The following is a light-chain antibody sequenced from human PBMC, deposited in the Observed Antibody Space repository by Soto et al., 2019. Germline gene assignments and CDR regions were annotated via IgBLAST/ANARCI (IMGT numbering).Light chain of an antibody. CDR3: QYYDSALGVYVV. Sequence: QSVLTQPPSVSGAPGQRITISCTGTSSNIGANYDVHWYQQVPGTSPKLVIEGDTNRPSRVHDRFSGYKSSTSASLAITGVQAEDEADYYCQYYDSALGVYVVFGGGTTLTVL. V-gene: IGLV1-40*01. CDR2: GDT. J-gene: IGLJ2*01. CDR1: SSNIGANYD.